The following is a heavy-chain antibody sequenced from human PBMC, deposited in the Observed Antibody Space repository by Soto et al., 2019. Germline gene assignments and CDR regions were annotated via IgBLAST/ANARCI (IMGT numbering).Heavy chain of an antibody. Sequence: ASVKLSCKASGYTFTGYYMHWVRQAPGQGLEWMGWINPNSGGTNYAQKFQGWVTMTRDTSISTAYMELSRLRSDDTAVYYCAREGVTYYYDSSGSDAFDYWG. CDR1: GYTFTGYY. CDR2: INPNSGGT. V-gene: IGHV1-2*04. CDR3: AREGVTYYYDSSGSDAFDY. D-gene: IGHD3-22*01. J-gene: IGHJ4*01.